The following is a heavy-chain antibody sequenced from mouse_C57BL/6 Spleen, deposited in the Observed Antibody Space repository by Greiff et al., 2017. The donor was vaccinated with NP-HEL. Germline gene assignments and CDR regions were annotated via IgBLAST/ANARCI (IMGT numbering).Heavy chain of an antibody. CDR3: ARSRYDYDGDWYFDV. Sequence: QVQLQQSGAELVKPGASVKLSCKASGYTFTSYWMHWVKQRPGQGLEWIGMIHPNSGSTNYNEKFKSKATLTVDKSSCTAYMQLSSLTSEDSAVYYCARSRYDYDGDWYFDVWGTGTTVTVSS. V-gene: IGHV1-64*01. J-gene: IGHJ1*03. CDR2: IHPNSGST. CDR1: GYTFTSYW. D-gene: IGHD2-4*01.